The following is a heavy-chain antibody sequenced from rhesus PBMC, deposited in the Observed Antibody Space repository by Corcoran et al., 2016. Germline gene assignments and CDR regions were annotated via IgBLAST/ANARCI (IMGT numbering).Heavy chain of an antibody. CDR2: IHADSRNT. Sequence: QVQLLESGPRLVKPSETLSLSCTVSGGSLSTNYWRWIRQPPGKGLRWIGEIHADSRNTKYSPTLKSRVTISNAASKNRFSLGLSSVPAADTAVYFCARHGRSGSRYFFDSWGQGVLVTVSA. CDR3: ARHGRSGSRYFFDS. V-gene: IGHV4-80*01. D-gene: IGHD3-16*01. J-gene: IGHJ4*01. CDR1: GGSLSTNY.